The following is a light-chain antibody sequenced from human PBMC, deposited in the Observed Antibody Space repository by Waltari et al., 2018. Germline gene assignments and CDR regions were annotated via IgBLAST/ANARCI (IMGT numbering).Light chain of an antibody. Sequence: DVQMTQSPSTLSASVGDRVTLTCRASQSISSWLAWYQRKPGKAPKLLIYKASTLETGVPSRFSGSGSGTEFTLTISSLQPDDFATYYCQQYNSYPCTFGQGTKVEI. CDR1: QSISSW. J-gene: IGKJ1*01. CDR2: KAS. V-gene: IGKV1-5*03. CDR3: QQYNSYPCT.